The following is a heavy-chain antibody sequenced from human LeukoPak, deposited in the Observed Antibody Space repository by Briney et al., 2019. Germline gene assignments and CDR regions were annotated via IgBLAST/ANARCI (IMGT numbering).Heavy chain of an antibody. CDR3: ASSDWNDTDDAFDI. V-gene: IGHV4-39*07. J-gene: IGHJ3*02. CDR1: GGSISSISYY. CDR2: IYYSGST. D-gene: IGHD1-1*01. Sequence: SETLSLTCTVSGGSISSISYYWGWIRQPPGKGLEWIGSIYYSGSTYYNPSLKSRVTITVDTSKNQFSLKLSSVTAADTAVYYCASSDWNDTDDAFDIWGQGTMVTVSS.